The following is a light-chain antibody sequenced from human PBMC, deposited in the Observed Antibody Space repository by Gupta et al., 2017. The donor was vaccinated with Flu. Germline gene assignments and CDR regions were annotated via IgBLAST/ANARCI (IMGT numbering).Light chain of an antibody. J-gene: IGLJ2*01. CDR1: KVGSKM. V-gene: IGLV3-21*02. CDR2: DDS. CDR3: QVGDRSSDHVV. Sequence: ARTSGGGNKVGSKMVYWYRQKAGQAPVLVVYDDSVRPSGIPERFSGSNYGNTATLTISRVEAGDEADYYCQVGDRSSDHVVFGGGTKLTVL.